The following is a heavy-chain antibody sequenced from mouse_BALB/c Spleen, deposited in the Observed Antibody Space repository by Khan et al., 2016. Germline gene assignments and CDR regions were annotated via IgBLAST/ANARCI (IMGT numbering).Heavy chain of an antibody. V-gene: IGHV9-3*02. Sequence: QIQLVQSGPELKKPGETVKISCKASEYTFTNYGMNWVKQAPGKGLKWMGWINTNTGEPTYAEEFKGRFAFSLEASASTAYLQINNLKNEDSATYFWARTSDYPYCAMDYWSQGTSVTVSS. CDR2: INTNTGEP. D-gene: IGHD2-13*01. J-gene: IGHJ4*01. CDR3: ARTSDYPYCAMDY. CDR1: EYTFTNYG.